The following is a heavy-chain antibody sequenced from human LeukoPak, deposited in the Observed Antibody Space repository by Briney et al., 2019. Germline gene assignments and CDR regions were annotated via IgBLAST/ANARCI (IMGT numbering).Heavy chain of an antibody. Sequence: GGSLRLSCAASGFTFSDHYMDWVRQVPGKGLEWVGLTRNKANSYTTEYAASVKGRFTISRDDSKNSLYLQMNSLKTEDTAVYYCASTPGYSYGNDAFDIWGQGTMVTVSS. J-gene: IGHJ3*02. CDR3: ASTPGYSYGNDAFDI. CDR2: TRNKANSYTT. CDR1: GFTFSDHY. D-gene: IGHD5-18*01. V-gene: IGHV3-72*01.